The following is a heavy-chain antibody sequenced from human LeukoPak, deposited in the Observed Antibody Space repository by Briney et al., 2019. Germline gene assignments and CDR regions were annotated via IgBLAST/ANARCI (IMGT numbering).Heavy chain of an antibody. J-gene: IGHJ4*02. V-gene: IGHV3-7*01. D-gene: IGHD3-22*01. CDR3: AKFDVRYGYYDSSGYYAPFDY. Sequence: GGSLRLSCAASGFIFTGYFMSWVRQAPGKGLEWVASIKHDGSEKYYVDSVRGRFTISRDNTKNLLYLQMSSLRAEDTAVYYCAKFDVRYGYYDSSGYYAPFDYWGQGTLVTVSS. CDR1: GFIFTGYF. CDR2: IKHDGSEK.